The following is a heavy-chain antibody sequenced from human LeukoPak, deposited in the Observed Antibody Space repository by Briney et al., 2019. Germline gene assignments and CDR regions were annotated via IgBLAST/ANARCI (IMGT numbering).Heavy chain of an antibody. CDR3: ARGPEGDAFDI. V-gene: IGHV3-13*01. CDR1: GFTFSSYD. Sequence: PGGSLRLSCAASGFTFSSYDMHWVRQATGKGLEWVSAIGTAGDTYYPGSVKGRFTISRENAKNSLYLQMNSLRAGDTAVYYCARGPEGDAFDIWGQGTMVTVSS. CDR2: IGTAGDT. J-gene: IGHJ3*02.